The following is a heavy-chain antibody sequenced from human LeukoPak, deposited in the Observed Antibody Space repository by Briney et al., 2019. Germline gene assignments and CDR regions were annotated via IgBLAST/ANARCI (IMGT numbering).Heavy chain of an antibody. CDR3: ARDIHPFSYYYYGMDV. V-gene: IGHV3-33*01. CDR2: IWFDGTNK. J-gene: IGHJ6*02. D-gene: IGHD3-10*01. Sequence: GGSLRLSCAASGFTFSTYGMHWVRQAPGKGLEWVTVIWFDGTNKYYIDSVKGRFTISRDNSKNTLFLQMSSVRAEDTAVYYCARDIHPFSYYYYGMDVWGQGTTVTVSS. CDR1: GFTFSTYG.